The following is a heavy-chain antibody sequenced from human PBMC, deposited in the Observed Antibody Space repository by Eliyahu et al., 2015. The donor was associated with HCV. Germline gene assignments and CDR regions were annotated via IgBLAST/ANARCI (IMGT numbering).Heavy chain of an antibody. CDR1: GFTXXXYG. D-gene: IGHD1-26*01. V-gene: IGHV3-30*18. CDR3: AKEGYRNVYSGSYYDY. CDR2: ISYDGANT. J-gene: IGHJ4*02. Sequence: QVQLVESGGGXVQPGRSLRXSCVASGFTXXXYGMHWVRXAPGKGLEWVAVISYDGANTYYADSVKGRFTISRDTSKNTLYLQMNSLRAEDTAVYYCAKEGYRNVYSGSYYDYWGQGTLVTVSS.